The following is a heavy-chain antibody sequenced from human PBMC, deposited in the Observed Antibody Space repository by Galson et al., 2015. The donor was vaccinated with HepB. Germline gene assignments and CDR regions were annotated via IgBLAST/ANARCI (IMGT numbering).Heavy chain of an antibody. D-gene: IGHD6-19*01. V-gene: IGHV3-23*01. CDR3: AKDEGRYSSGWYPVFDY. Sequence: SLRLSCAVSGFTFSSYAMSWVRQAPGKGLEWVSAISGSGGSTYYADSVKGRFTISRDNSKNTLYLQMNSLRAEDTAVYYCAKDEGRYSSGWYPVFDYWGQGTLVTVSS. CDR2: ISGSGGST. J-gene: IGHJ4*02. CDR1: GFTFSSYA.